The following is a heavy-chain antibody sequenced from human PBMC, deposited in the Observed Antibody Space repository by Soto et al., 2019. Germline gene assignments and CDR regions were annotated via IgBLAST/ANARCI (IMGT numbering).Heavy chain of an antibody. V-gene: IGHV1-3*01. Sequence: GVSVQVSCKASGYSFNSYAMHWVRQAPGQRLEWMGWINAGNGNTKYSQKFQGRVTITRDTSASTAYMELSSLRSEDTAVYYCARGITLPTPLDYWGQGTLVTVSS. CDR2: INAGNGNT. D-gene: IGHD1-20*01. J-gene: IGHJ4*02. CDR1: GYSFNSYA. CDR3: ARGITLPTPLDY.